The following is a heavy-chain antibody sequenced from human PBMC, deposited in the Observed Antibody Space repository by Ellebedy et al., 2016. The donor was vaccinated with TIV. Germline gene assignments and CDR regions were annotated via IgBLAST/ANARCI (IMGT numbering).Heavy chain of an antibody. V-gene: IGHV3-9*01. J-gene: IGHJ4*02. Sequence: SLKISCAASGFTFSGYWMHWVRQAPGKGLEWVSGISWNSGSIGYADSVKGRFTISRDNAKNSLYLQMNSLRAEDTALYLCRASSGYYGHDYWGQGTLVTVSS. D-gene: IGHD3-22*01. CDR1: GFTFSGYW. CDR2: ISWNSGSI. CDR3: RASSGYYGHDY.